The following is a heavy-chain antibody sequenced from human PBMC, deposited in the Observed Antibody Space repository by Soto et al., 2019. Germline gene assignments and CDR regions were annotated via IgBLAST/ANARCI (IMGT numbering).Heavy chain of an antibody. V-gene: IGHV4-39*01. Sequence: SETLSLTCAVSGVSIHNSHSFWGWIRQPPGKGLEFIGSIYYSGGANYNPSLKSRVTISLDTSKNQFSLTVNPVTAADTAIYYCGRVVKGATPHTDFDSWGQGTLVTVSS. CDR1: GVSIHNSHSF. D-gene: IGHD2-21*01. J-gene: IGHJ5*01. CDR2: IYYSGGA. CDR3: GRVVKGATPHTDFDS.